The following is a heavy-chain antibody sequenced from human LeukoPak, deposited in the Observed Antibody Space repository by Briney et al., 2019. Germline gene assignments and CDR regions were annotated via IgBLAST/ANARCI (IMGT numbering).Heavy chain of an antibody. V-gene: IGHV1-3*01. Sequence: ASVKVSCKASGYTFTNYAMHWVRQAPGQRLEWMGWINAGNGNTKYSQKFQGRVTITRDTSASTAYMELSSLRSEDTAVYYCARGSTLLLWFGESDYWGQGTLVTVSS. J-gene: IGHJ4*02. CDR2: INAGNGNT. CDR1: GYTFTNYA. D-gene: IGHD3-10*01. CDR3: ARGSTLLLWFGESDY.